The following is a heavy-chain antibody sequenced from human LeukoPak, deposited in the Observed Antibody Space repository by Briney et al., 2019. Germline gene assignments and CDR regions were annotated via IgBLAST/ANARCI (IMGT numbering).Heavy chain of an antibody. D-gene: IGHD2-15*01. Sequence: GESLRLSCAASGFTFSTYAMSWVRQAPGKGLEWVSTLSSSGRSTYYADSVRGRFTISRDNSRNTLYLQMNSLRADDTAVYYCATVKRDCSGGTCYSYDYWGQGTLVTVSS. V-gene: IGHV3-23*01. CDR3: ATVKRDCSGGTCYSYDY. CDR2: LSSSGRST. J-gene: IGHJ4*02. CDR1: GFTFSTYA.